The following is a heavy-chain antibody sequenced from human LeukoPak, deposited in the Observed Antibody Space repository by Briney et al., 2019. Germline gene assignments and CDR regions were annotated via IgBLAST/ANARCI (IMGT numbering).Heavy chain of an antibody. CDR1: GFTFSSYG. CDR2: ISYDGSNK. D-gene: IGHD1-26*01. J-gene: IGHJ3*02. Sequence: PGGSLRLSCAASGFTFSSYGMHWVRQAPGKGLEWVAVISYDGSNKYYADSVKGRFTISRDNSKNTLYLQMNSLRAEDTAVYYCARGRALWKLVLDAFDIWGQGTMVTVSS. V-gene: IGHV3-30*03. CDR3: ARGRALWKLVLDAFDI.